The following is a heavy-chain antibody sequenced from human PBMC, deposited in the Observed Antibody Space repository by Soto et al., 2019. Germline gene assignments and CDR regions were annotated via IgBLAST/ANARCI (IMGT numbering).Heavy chain of an antibody. CDR3: ARGPVMVRGVPLLGYNWFDP. J-gene: IGHJ5*02. V-gene: IGHV3-48*01. CDR2: ISSSSSTI. CDR1: GFTFSSYS. D-gene: IGHD3-10*01. Sequence: GGSLRLSCAASGFTFSSYSMNWVRQAPGKGLEWVSYISSSSSTIYYADSVKGRFTISRDNAKNSLYLQMNSLRAEDTAVYYCARGPVMVRGVPLLGYNWFDPWGQGTLVTVSS.